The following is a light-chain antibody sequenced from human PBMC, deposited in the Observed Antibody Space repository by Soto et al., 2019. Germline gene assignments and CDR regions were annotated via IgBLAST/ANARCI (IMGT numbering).Light chain of an antibody. J-gene: IGKJ5*01. V-gene: IGKV1-39*01. CDR2: AAS. CDR3: QQSYSTPLPT. CDR1: QSISNY. Sequence: DIQMTQSPSSLSASVGDRVTITCRASQSISNYLNWYQQKPGKAPNLLIYAASTLQSGVPSRFSGSGSGTDFTLTISSLQXXXXXXYFCQQSYSTPLPTFGXGXXLEI.